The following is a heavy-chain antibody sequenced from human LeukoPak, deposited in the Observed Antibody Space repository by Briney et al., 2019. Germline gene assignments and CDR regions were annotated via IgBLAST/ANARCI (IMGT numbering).Heavy chain of an antibody. Sequence: PGGSLRLSCAASGFTFSSHSMIWVRQAPGKGLEWVSYISRSSTTIYYADSVKGRFTISRDNAKNSLYLQMNSLRAEDTAVYYCARGNSGGDYWGQGTLVTVSS. CDR1: GFTFSSHS. CDR2: ISRSSTTI. J-gene: IGHJ4*02. D-gene: IGHD6-19*01. CDR3: ARGNSGGDY. V-gene: IGHV3-48*01.